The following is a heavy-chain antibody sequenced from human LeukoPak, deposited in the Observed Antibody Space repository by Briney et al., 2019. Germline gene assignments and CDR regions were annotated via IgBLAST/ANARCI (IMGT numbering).Heavy chain of an antibody. J-gene: IGHJ3*02. Sequence: GGSLRLSCAASGFTVSSNYMSWVRQAPGKGLEWVSVIYSGGSTYYADSVKGRFTISRDDSKNSLYLQMNSLKTEDTAVYYCATYTGGAFDIWGQGTMVTVSS. CDR2: IYSGGST. D-gene: IGHD1-14*01. V-gene: IGHV3-66*01. CDR1: GFTVSSNY. CDR3: ATYTGGAFDI.